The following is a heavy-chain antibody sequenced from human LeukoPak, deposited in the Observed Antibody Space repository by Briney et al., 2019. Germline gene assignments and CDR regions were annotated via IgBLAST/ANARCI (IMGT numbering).Heavy chain of an antibody. Sequence: PGASLQISCKGSGSTFTSYWIGWVRQLPGKGLEWMGIIYPGDSDTRYSPSFQGQVTISVDKSISTAYLQWSSLKASDTAMYFCARLPSVRGVDRYFDYWGQGTLVTVSS. J-gene: IGHJ4*02. D-gene: IGHD3-10*01. CDR3: ARLPSVRGVDRYFDY. V-gene: IGHV5-51*01. CDR1: GSTFTSYW. CDR2: IYPGDSDT.